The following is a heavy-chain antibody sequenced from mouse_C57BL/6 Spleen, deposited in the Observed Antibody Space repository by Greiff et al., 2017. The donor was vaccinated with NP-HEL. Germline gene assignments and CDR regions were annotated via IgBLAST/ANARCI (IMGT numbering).Heavy chain of an antibody. D-gene: IGHD1-1*01. V-gene: IGHV1-80*01. J-gene: IGHJ2*01. Sequence: QVQLKESGAELVKPGASVKISCKASGYAFSSYWMNWVKQRPGKGLEWIGQIYPGDGDTNYNGKFKGKATLTADKSSSTAYMQLSSLTSEDSAVYFCARKEDYYGYYFDYWGQGTTLTVSS. CDR3: ARKEDYYGYYFDY. CDR1: GYAFSSYW. CDR2: IYPGDGDT.